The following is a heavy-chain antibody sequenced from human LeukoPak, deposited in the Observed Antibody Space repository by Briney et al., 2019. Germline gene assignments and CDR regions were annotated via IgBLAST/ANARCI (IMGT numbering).Heavy chain of an antibody. CDR1: GFTFSSYG. CDR3: AKSWGPLWFGGFDY. Sequence: GGTLRLSCAASGFTFSSYGMSWVRQAPGKGLEWVSAISGSGGSTYYADSVKGRFTISRDNSKNTLYLQMNSLRAEDTAVYYCAKSWGPLWFGGFDYWGQGTLVTVSS. CDR2: ISGSGGST. D-gene: IGHD3-10*01. V-gene: IGHV3-23*01. J-gene: IGHJ4*02.